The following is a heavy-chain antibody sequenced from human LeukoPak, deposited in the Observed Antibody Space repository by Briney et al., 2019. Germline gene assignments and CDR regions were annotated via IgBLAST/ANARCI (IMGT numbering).Heavy chain of an antibody. V-gene: IGHV3-33*08. CDR1: GFTFTNYA. CDR2: IWFDGTNK. Sequence: GGSLRLSCAASGFTFTNYAMSWVRQAPGKGLEWVAVIWFDGTNKYYRDSVKGRFTISRDNSKNTLYLQMNSLRAEDTAVYYCARGGYDLWSGYRIDYWGQGTLVTVSS. J-gene: IGHJ4*02. CDR3: ARGGYDLWSGYRIDY. D-gene: IGHD3-3*01.